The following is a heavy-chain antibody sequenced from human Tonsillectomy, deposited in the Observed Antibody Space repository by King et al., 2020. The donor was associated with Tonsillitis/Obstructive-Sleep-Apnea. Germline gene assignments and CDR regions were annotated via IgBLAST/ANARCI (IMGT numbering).Heavy chain of an antibody. J-gene: IGHJ3*02. CDR1: GFTFSNYA. CDR3: AKFGTQGAFDI. CDR2: ISGSGDST. D-gene: IGHD3-16*01. V-gene: IGHV3-23*04. Sequence: VQLVESGGGLVQPGGSLRLSCAASGFTFSNYAMSWVRQAPGKGLEWVSAISGSGDSTYYADSVKGRFTISRDNSKNTLCLQMNRLRAEDTAVFYCAKFGTQGAFDIWGQGTMVTVSS.